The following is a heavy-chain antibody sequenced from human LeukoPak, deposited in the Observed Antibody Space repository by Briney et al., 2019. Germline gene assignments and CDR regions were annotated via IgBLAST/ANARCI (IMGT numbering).Heavy chain of an antibody. CDR2: IYYTGST. Sequence: SKTLSLTCIVSGGSISSYYWSWIRQPPGKGLEWIGYIYYTGSTNYNPSLKSRVTISVDTSKNQFSLKLSSVTAADMAVYYCARDAYSSSEVDWFDPWGRGTLVTVSS. V-gene: IGHV4-59*01. D-gene: IGHD6-13*01. J-gene: IGHJ5*02. CDR3: ARDAYSSSEVDWFDP. CDR1: GGSISSYY.